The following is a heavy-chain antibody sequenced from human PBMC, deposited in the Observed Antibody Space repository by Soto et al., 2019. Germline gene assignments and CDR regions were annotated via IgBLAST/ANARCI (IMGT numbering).Heavy chain of an antibody. V-gene: IGHV3-11*01. CDR1: GFIFSDYY. Sequence: QVQLVESGGGLVKPGGSLRLSCAASGFIFSDYYMTWILQAPGKGLEWLSCSSNRDRSTYYADSVKDRFVVSKDNAKNLVYLQMNSLRAEDAAVYFCARAWKIEKFGVISMSKGLDVWGQGTTVTVSS. D-gene: IGHD3-3*01. CDR3: ARAWKIEKFGVISMSKGLDV. CDR2: SSNRDRST. J-gene: IGHJ6*02.